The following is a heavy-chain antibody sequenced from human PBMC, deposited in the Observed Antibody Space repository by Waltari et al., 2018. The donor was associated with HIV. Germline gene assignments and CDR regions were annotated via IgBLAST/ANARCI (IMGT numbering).Heavy chain of an antibody. J-gene: IGHJ6*02. CDR2: IYTSGST. CDR1: GGSISSGSYY. CDR3: ARDGGYYDFWSGYNYYYGMDV. Sequence: QVQLQESGPGLVKPSQTLSLTCTVSGGSISSGSYYWSWIRQPAGKGLEWIGRIYTSGSTNDNPSLKSRGTISVDTSKNQFSLKLSSVTAADTAVYYCARDGGYYDFWSGYNYYYGMDVWGQGTTVTVSS. D-gene: IGHD3-3*01. V-gene: IGHV4-61*02.